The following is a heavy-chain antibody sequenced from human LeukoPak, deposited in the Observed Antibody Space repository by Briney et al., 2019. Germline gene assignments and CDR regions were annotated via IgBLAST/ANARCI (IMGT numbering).Heavy chain of an antibody. CDR2: IYYSGST. J-gene: IGHJ4*02. CDR3: ARARYDILTGYPVFDY. CDR1: GGSISSGDYY. D-gene: IGHD3-9*01. Sequence: KSSETLSLTCTVSGGSISSGDYYWRWIRQPRGKGLEWIEYIYYSGSTYYNPSLKSRVTISVDTSKNQFSLKLSSVTAADTAVYYCARARYDILTGYPVFDYWGQGTLVTVSS. V-gene: IGHV4-30-4*01.